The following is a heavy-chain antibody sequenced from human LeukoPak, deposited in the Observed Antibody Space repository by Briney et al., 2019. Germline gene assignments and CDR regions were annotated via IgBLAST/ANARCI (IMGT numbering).Heavy chain of an antibody. V-gene: IGHV4-59*01. D-gene: IGHD6-19*01. CDR3: ARVRGSGWYEFEY. J-gene: IGHJ4*02. CDR2: VYYSGST. CDR1: GGSISSYY. Sequence: SETLSLTCTVSGGSISSYYWTWIRQSPGKGLEWIGSVYYSGSTYYNPSLKSRVTMSVDTSKNQFFLKLTSVTAADTAVYHCARVRGSGWYEFEYWGQGTRVTVS.